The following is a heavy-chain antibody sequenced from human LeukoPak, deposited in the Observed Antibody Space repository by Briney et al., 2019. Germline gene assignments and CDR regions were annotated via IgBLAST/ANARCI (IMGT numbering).Heavy chain of an antibody. V-gene: IGHV3-7*01. CDR1: GFTFSSYW. J-gene: IGHJ4*02. Sequence: PGGSLRLSCAASGFTFSSYWMSWVRQAPGKGLEWVANIKQDGSEKYYVDSVKGRFTISRDNAKNSLYLQMSSLRVEDTATYYCASESFRRTWFHWGQGTLVTVSS. D-gene: IGHD6-13*01. CDR2: IKQDGSEK. CDR3: ASESFRRTWFH.